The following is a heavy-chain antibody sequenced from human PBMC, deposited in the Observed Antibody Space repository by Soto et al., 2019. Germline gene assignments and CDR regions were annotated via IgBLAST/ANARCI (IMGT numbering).Heavy chain of an antibody. CDR1: GGSVSSGSYY. V-gene: IGHV4-61*01. Sequence: QVQLQESGPGLVKPSETLSLTCTVSGGSVSSGSYYWSWIRQSPGRGLEWIGYISYSGRTKYNPSLKSRVTISIDTSKNQFSLKLSSVTPADTALYYCARDEGQRGSADIWGQGTMVTVSS. CDR3: ARDEGQRGSADI. D-gene: IGHD3-16*01. J-gene: IGHJ3*02. CDR2: ISYSGRT.